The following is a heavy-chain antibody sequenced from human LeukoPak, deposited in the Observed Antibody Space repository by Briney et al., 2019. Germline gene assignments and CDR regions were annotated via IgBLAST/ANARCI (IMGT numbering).Heavy chain of an antibody. V-gene: IGHV3-30*14. J-gene: IGHJ4*02. D-gene: IGHD5-18*01. CDR2: ISYDGSNK. CDR1: RFTFSSYT. CDR3: ARAGDREWLPMDY. Sequence: GRSLRLSCAASRFTFSSYTMDWVRQAPGKGLEWVAVISYDGSNKYYADSVKGRFTISRDNSKNTLYLQMNSLRAEDTAVYYCARAGDREWLPMDYWGQGIVVTVSS.